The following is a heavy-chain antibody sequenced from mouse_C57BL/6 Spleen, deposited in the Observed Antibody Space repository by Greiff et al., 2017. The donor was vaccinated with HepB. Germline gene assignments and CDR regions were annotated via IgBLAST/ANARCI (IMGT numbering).Heavy chain of an antibody. J-gene: IGHJ4*01. CDR3: GYSNYEKGMDY. CDR1: GYAFSSYW. CDR2: IYPGDGDT. D-gene: IGHD2-5*01. Sequence: QVQLKESGAELVKPGASVKISCKASGYAFSSYWMNWVKQRPGKGLEWIGQIYPGDGDTNYKGKFKGKATLTADKSSSTASVQLSSLTSEDSAVYFCGYSNYEKGMDYWGQGTSVTVSS. V-gene: IGHV1-80*01.